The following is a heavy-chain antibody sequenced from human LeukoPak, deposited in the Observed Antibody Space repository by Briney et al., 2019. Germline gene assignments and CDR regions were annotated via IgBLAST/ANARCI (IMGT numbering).Heavy chain of an antibody. CDR2: IIHTGST. CDR3: AAAYDSSGYSPFDY. D-gene: IGHD3-22*01. CDR1: GYYMDSGYY. V-gene: IGHV4-38-2*02. J-gene: IGHJ4*02. Sequence: SETLSLTCTVSGYYMDSGYYWGWIRQPPGKGLEWIGNIIHTGSTSYNPSLKSRVTISVDTSKNQFSLKLRSVTAADRAIYYCAAAYDSSGYSPFDYWGQGTLVTVSS.